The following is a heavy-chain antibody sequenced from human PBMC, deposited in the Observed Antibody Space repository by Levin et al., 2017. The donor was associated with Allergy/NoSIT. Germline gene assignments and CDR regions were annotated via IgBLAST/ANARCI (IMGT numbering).Heavy chain of an antibody. V-gene: IGHV4-31*03. Sequence: SETLSLTCTVSGVSISSGGYYWSWIRQHPGTGLEWIGYIYYSGSTYYNPSLKSRVTISVDTSKNQFSLKLSSVTAADTAVYYCARHLGCSGGSCYPGSWFDPWGQGTLVTVSS. CDR3: ARHLGCSGGSCYPGSWFDP. D-gene: IGHD2-15*01. J-gene: IGHJ5*02. CDR1: GVSISSGGYY. CDR2: IYYSGST.